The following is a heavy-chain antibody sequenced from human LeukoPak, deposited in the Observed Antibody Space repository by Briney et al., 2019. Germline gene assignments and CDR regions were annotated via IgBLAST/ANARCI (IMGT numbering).Heavy chain of an antibody. J-gene: IGHJ5*02. CDR2: IYYSGST. V-gene: IGHV4-31*03. D-gene: IGHD3-9*01. CDR1: GGSISSGGYY. Sequence: SQTLSLTCTVSGGSISSGGYYWSWIRQHPGKGLEWIGYIYYSGSTYYNPSFKSRVTISVDTSKNQFSLKLSSVTAADTAVYYCARSSWDILTGYSAFDPWGQGTLVTVSS. CDR3: ARSSWDILTGYSAFDP.